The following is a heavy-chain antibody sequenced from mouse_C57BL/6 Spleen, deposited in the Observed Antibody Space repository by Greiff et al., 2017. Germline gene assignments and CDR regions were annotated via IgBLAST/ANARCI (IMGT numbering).Heavy chain of an antibody. CDR1: GYTFTNYW. CDR2: IYPGGGYT. CDR3: AKTGAYYSNYTAFAY. V-gene: IGHV1-63*01. Sequence: VQLQQSGAELVRPGTSVKMSCKASGYTFTNYWIGWAKQRPGHGLEWIGDIYPGGGYTNYNEKFKGKATLTADTSSSTAYMQFSILTSEDSAIYSGAKTGAYYSNYTAFAYWGQGTLVTVSA. D-gene: IGHD2-5*01. J-gene: IGHJ3*01.